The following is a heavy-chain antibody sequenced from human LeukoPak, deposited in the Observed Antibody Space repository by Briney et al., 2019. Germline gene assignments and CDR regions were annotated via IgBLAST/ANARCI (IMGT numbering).Heavy chain of an antibody. V-gene: IGHV4-39*07. CDR1: GGSISSSSYY. J-gene: IGHJ2*01. Sequence: QPSETLSLTCTVSGGSISSSSYYWGWIRQPPGKGLEWIGSIYYSGSTYYNPSLKSRVTISVDTSKNQFSLKLSSVTAADTAVYYCARSSGSGWYLAFYERVPWYFDLWGRGTLVTVSS. CDR2: IYYSGST. D-gene: IGHD6-19*01. CDR3: ARSSGSGWYLAFYERVPWYFDL.